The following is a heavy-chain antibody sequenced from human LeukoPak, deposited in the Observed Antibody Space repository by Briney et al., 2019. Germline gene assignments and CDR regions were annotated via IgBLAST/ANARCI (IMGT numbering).Heavy chain of an antibody. D-gene: IGHD3-22*01. CDR1: GYTFTSYD. Sequence: GASVKVSCKASGYTFTSYDINWVRQATGQGLEWMGRIIPIFGTANYAQKFQGRVTITTDESTSTAYTELSSLRSEDTAVYYCARDSHRGYYDSSGYSSGFDYWGQGTLVTVSS. J-gene: IGHJ4*02. CDR3: ARDSHRGYYDSSGYSSGFDY. V-gene: IGHV1-69*05. CDR2: IIPIFGTA.